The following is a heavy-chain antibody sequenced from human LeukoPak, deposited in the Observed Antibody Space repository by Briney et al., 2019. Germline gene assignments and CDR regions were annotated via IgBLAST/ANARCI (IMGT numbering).Heavy chain of an antibody. D-gene: IGHD2-15*01. J-gene: IGHJ2*01. CDR2: ISSSSSYI. Sequence: GGSLRLSCAASGFTFSSYSMNWVRQAPGKGLEWVSPISSSSSYIYYADSVKGRFTISRDNAKNPLYLQMNSLRAEDTAVYYCARDPPYCSGGSCGYFDLWGRGTLVTVSS. CDR3: ARDPPYCSGGSCGYFDL. V-gene: IGHV3-21*01. CDR1: GFTFSSYS.